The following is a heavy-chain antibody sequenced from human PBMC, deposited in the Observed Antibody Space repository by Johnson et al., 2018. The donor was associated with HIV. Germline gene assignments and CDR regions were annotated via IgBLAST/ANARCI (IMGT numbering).Heavy chain of an antibody. Sequence: QMQLVESGGGVVQPGRSLRLSCTASGFIFSNHDIDWVRQAPGKGLEWVGHISYDGNNKYYGDSVKGRFTISRDNSKNTLDLQMNNLRTEDSGVYYCAKSYCPGCDGFDIWGQGTMVTVSS. D-gene: IGHD2-21*01. J-gene: IGHJ3*02. V-gene: IGHV3-30*18. CDR1: GFIFSNHD. CDR3: AKSYCPGCDGFDI. CDR2: ISYDGNNK.